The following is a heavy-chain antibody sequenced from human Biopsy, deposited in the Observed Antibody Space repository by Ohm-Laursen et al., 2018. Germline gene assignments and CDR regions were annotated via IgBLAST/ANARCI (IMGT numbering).Heavy chain of an antibody. CDR1: GGSFTGHY. J-gene: IGHJ1*01. D-gene: IGHD4-23*01. CDR3: ARGSNEYGGLYFPH. V-gene: IGHV4-59*11. Sequence: DTLSLTCTVSGGSFTGHYWTWVRQPPGKGLEWIGHISHTGYTSYKSSLKSRVTISLDTSRKHFSLRLTSLAAADTAVYYCARGSNEYGGLYFPHWGQGTLVTVSS. CDR2: ISHTGYT.